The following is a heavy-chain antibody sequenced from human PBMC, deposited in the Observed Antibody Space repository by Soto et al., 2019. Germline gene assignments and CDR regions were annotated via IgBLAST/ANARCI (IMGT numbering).Heavy chain of an antibody. CDR3: AKVPSYDSSGLWAFDI. CDR2: ISGSGGST. Sequence: GGSLRLSCAASGFTFSSYAMSWVRQAPGKGLEWVSAISGSGGSTYYADSVKGRFTISRDNSKNTLYLQMNSLRAEDTAVYYCAKVPSYDSSGLWAFDIWGQGAMVTVSS. CDR1: GFTFSSYA. D-gene: IGHD3-22*01. V-gene: IGHV3-23*01. J-gene: IGHJ3*02.